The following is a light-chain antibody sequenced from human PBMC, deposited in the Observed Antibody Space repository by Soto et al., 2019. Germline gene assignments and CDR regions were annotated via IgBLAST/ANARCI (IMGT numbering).Light chain of an antibody. CDR1: QSLVSSNGNTY. CDR3: MQGGHWPT. V-gene: IGKV2-30*01. Sequence: DVVMTQSPLSLPVTLGQPASISCRSSQSLVSSNGNTYLNWFQQRPGQSPRRLVYKVSNRESGGPDRFSGRGSGTDFTLNISRVEAEDVGGYYCMQGGHWPTFGQGTKLEIK. CDR2: KVS. J-gene: IGKJ2*01.